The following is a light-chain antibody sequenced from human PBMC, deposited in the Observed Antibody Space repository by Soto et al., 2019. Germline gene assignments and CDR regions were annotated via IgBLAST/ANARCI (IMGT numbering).Light chain of an antibody. V-gene: IGKV3-15*01. CDR3: QQYNTWPIT. J-gene: IGKJ3*01. CDR1: QRVSSN. CDR2: DAS. Sequence: ETVMTQSPATLSVSPGERPTLSCRASQRVSSNLAWYQQKPGQAPRLLIYDASTRATGIPSRFSGSGSGTDFTLTISSMQSEDFAVYSCQQYNTWPITCGPRIKVEIK.